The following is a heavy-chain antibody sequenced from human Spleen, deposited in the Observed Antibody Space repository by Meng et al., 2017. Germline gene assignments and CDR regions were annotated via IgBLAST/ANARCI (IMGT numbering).Heavy chain of an antibody. J-gene: IGHJ4*02. CDR3: AKDKGGYDYGGDY. V-gene: IGHV1-18*01. Sequence: ASSLVFCYASSYSFTTYGIGWVRQASGQGLEWMGWINTYNGNTNYAQKFQGRVSMTTDTHTCTAYMEVRSLRSDDTAVYYCAKDKGGYDYGGDYWGQGTLVTVSS. D-gene: IGHD5-12*01. CDR1: SYSFTTYG. CDR2: INTYNGNT.